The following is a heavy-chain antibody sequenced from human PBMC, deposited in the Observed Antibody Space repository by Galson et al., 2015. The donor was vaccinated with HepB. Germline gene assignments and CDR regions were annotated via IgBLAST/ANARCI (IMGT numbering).Heavy chain of an antibody. Sequence: SLRLSCAASGFIFTNYGMHWVRQAPGKGLEWVAFVEYNGRNEYYSHSVKGRFTISRDNSKNVVHLQMNSLGVEDTAVYFCARAGAYRTDLGWFDSWGQGNLVIVSS. J-gene: IGHJ5*01. CDR1: GFIFTNYG. CDR2: VEYNGRNE. D-gene: IGHD3-16*01. V-gene: IGHV3-33*08. CDR3: ARAGAYRTDLGWFDS.